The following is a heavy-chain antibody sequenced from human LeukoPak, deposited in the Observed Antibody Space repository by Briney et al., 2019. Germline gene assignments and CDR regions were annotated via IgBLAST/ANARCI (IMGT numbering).Heavy chain of an antibody. V-gene: IGHV3-64D*06. CDR3: VRDLP. CDR1: GFTFSRST. CDR2: ISANGDNT. Sequence: GGSLRLSCSASGFTFSRSTMHWVRQAPGKGPEFVSGISANGDNTYYADSVKVRFTISRDNSQNTLHLQMSSLRPEDTPVYYCVRDLPWGQGATLVPVSP. J-gene: IGHJ5*02.